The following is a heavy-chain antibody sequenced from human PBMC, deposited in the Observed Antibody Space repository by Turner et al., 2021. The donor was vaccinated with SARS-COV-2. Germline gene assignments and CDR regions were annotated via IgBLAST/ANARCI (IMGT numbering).Heavy chain of an antibody. CDR1: GYTVTELS. D-gene: IGHD6-19*01. Sequence: QVQLVHSGAEVKKPGASVKVSCKVSGYTVTELSMHWVRQAPGKGLEWMGSFDPEDCETSYGQYFQGRVTMTDDTSTGTAYLELSSLRAADTAVYYCATGVAVAGTPSRYYYHYAMDVWGQGTTVTVSS. V-gene: IGHV1-24*01. CDR3: ATGVAVAGTPSRYYYHYAMDV. CDR2: FDPEDCET. J-gene: IGHJ6*02.